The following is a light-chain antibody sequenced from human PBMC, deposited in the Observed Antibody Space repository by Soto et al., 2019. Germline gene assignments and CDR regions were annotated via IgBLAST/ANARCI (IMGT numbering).Light chain of an antibody. Sequence: EIVLTQSPGTLSLSPGERATLSCRASQSVSSIYLAWYQQKPGQAPRLFIYGASSRATGIPDRFSGSGSGTDFTLTISRLEPEDFAVYYCQQYGSSRWTFGQGTKVEI. V-gene: IGKV3-20*01. CDR2: GAS. CDR1: QSVSSIY. CDR3: QQYGSSRWT. J-gene: IGKJ1*01.